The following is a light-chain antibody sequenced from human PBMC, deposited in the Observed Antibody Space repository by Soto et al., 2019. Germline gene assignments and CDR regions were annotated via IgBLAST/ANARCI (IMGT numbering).Light chain of an antibody. CDR2: GAS. CDR1: QSISSF. CDR3: QQHFNGPIT. Sequence: EIVLTQSPATLSLSPGERATLSCRASQSISSFLAWYQQKPGQAPRLLIYGASNRATGIPARFSGGGSGTDFTLTISSLEPEDFAVYYCQQHFNGPITFGQGTRLEIK. V-gene: IGKV3-11*01. J-gene: IGKJ5*01.